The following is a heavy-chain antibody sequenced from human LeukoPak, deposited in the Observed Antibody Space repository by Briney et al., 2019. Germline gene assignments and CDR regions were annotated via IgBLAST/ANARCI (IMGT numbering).Heavy chain of an antibody. Sequence: PGGSLRLSCAASGFTFSTYAMSWVRQAPGKGLEWVSAISGSGGSTYYADSVKGRFTISRDNSKNTLYLQMNSLRAEDTAVYYCAKAWFGGLGSYYFDFWGQGTLVTVSS. CDR3: AKAWFGGLGSYYFDF. CDR2: ISGSGGST. CDR1: GFTFSTYA. D-gene: IGHD3-10*01. J-gene: IGHJ4*02. V-gene: IGHV3-23*01.